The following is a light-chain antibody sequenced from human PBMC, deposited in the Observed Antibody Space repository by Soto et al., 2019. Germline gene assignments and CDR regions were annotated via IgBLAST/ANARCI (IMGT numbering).Light chain of an antibody. CDR1: QGVSGY. V-gene: IGKV1-39*01. Sequence: DLQMTQSPSSLSASVGDRVTITCRASQGVSGYLLWYQQRQGRAPKLLIYAASNLLSGVPSRFSRSGSGANFTLTITRLQPEDFATYYCQQSYRTPHTFGQGTKLETK. CDR2: AAS. J-gene: IGKJ2*01. CDR3: QQSYRTPHT.